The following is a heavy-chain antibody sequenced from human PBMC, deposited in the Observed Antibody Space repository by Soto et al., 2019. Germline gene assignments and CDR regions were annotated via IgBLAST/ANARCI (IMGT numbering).Heavy chain of an antibody. J-gene: IGHJ4*02. Sequence: EVQLVESGGGLVKPGGSLRLSCAASGFTFSSYSMNWVRQAPGKGLEWVSSISSSSSYIYYADSVKGRFTISRDNAKTSLYPQMNSLRAEDTAVYSCATTLYYYDTSGYRWGQGTLVTVSS. CDR1: GFTFSSYS. CDR3: ATTLYYYDTSGYR. CDR2: ISSSSSYI. V-gene: IGHV3-21*01. D-gene: IGHD3-22*01.